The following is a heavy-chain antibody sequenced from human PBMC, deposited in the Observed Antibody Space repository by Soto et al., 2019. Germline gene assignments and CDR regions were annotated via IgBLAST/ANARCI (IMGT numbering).Heavy chain of an antibody. D-gene: IGHD5-18*01. J-gene: IGHJ2*01. V-gene: IGHV1-69*01. Sequence: QVQLVQSGAEVKKPGSSVKISCKASGGTFSSSAISCVRQAPGQGLEWMGGIIPIFGTANYGQKFQGRVTITADESASTGYMELSSLRSEDTAVYYCARVAYSYGFGYVDLWGRGTLVTVSS. CDR1: GGTFSSSA. CDR3: ARVAYSYGFGYVDL. CDR2: IIPIFGTA.